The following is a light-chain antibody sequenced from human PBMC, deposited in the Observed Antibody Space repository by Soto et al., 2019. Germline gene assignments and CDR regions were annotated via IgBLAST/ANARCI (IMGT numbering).Light chain of an antibody. CDR1: SSNIGAGYD. V-gene: IGLV1-40*01. CDR3: QSHDSSLHASV. Sequence: QCMLTQPPSVPGAPGRRVTISCTGSSSNIGAGYDVHWYLQLPGTAPKLLIYGNTNRPSGVPDRFSGSKSGSSASLAITELQAEDEADYYCQSHDSSLHASVFGTGTKVTVL. CDR2: GNT. J-gene: IGLJ1*01.